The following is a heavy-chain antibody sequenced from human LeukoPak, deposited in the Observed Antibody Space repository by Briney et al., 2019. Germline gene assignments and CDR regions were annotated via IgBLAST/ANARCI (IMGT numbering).Heavy chain of an antibody. Sequence: SETLSLTCTVSGGSISSSSYYWGWIRQPPGKGLEWIGSIYYSGSTYYNPSLKSRVTISVDTSKNQFSLKLSSVTAADTAVYYCARVGTTLRFDPWGQGTLVTVSS. D-gene: IGHD1-1*01. CDR2: IYYSGST. CDR1: GGSISSSSYY. J-gene: IGHJ5*02. CDR3: ARVGTTLRFDP. V-gene: IGHV4-39*07.